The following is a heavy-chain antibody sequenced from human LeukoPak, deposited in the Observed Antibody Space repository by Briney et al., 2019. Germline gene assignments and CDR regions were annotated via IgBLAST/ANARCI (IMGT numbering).Heavy chain of an antibody. CDR1: GFTFSTYD. Sequence: QPGGSLRLSCAASGFTFSTYDMHWVRQAPGKGLEWVSLISGDGGSTYYANSVKGRFTISRDNSKNSLYLQMNSLRTEDTALYYCAKDIAVAGHHYYYGMDVWGQGTTVTVSS. CDR2: ISGDGGST. CDR3: AKDIAVAGHHYYYGMDV. J-gene: IGHJ6*02. D-gene: IGHD6-19*01. V-gene: IGHV3-43*02.